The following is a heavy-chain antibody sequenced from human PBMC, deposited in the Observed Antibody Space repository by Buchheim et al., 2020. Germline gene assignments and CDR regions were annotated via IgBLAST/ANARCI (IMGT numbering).Heavy chain of an antibody. J-gene: IGHJ4*02. V-gene: IGHV3-30*18. CDR1: GFTFSSYG. CDR3: AKAWSSGWYYFDY. CDR2: ISYDGSNK. Sequence: QVQLVESGGGVVQPGRSLRLSCAASGFTFSSYGMHWVRQAPGKGLEWVAVISYDGSNKYYADSVKGRFTISRDNCKNTLDLQMNSLRAEDTAVYYCAKAWSSGWYYFDYWGQGTL. D-gene: IGHD6-19*01.